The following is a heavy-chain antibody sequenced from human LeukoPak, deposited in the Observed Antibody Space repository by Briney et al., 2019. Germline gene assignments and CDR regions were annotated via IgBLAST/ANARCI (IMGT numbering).Heavy chain of an antibody. CDR3: ARAGWVITSGIDY. CDR2: IYHIGST. J-gene: IGHJ4*02. V-gene: IGHV4-38-2*01. CDR1: GYSISRGYY. D-gene: IGHD3-22*01. Sequence: SETLSLTCGVSGYSISRGYYWAWIRQPPGKGLEWIGTIYHIGSTYYTPSLGSRVTTSVDTSKNEFSLHLKSVTAADTAVYYCARAGWVITSGIDYWGQGALVTVSS.